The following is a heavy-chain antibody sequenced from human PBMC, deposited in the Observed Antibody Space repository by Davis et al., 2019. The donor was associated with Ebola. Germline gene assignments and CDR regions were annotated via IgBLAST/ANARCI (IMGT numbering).Heavy chain of an antibody. Sequence: PGGSLRLSCAASGFTFSDYYMSWIRQAPGKGLEWVSYISSSSSYTNYADSVKGRFTISRDNAKNSLYLQMNSLRAEDTAVYYCAREGVGQLAPNYYYYMDVWGKGTTVTVSS. CDR3: AREGVGQLAPNYYYYMDV. CDR1: GFTFSDYY. D-gene: IGHD6-6*01. CDR2: ISSSSSYT. J-gene: IGHJ6*03. V-gene: IGHV3-11*06.